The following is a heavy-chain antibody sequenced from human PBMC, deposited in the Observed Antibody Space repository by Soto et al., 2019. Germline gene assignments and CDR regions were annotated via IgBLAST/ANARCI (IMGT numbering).Heavy chain of an antibody. CDR2: IYISGST. D-gene: IGHD4-17*01. CDR1: GGSISRYY. J-gene: IGHJ3*01. Sequence: SETLSLTCTVSGGSISRYYWSWIRQPAGKGLEWIGRIYISGSTDYNPSLKSRVTVSLDTSKNHFSLKLNSVTAADTAVYYCVTSYHDYGVPFDVWGQGTMVTVSS. CDR3: VTSYHDYGVPFDV. V-gene: IGHV4-4*07.